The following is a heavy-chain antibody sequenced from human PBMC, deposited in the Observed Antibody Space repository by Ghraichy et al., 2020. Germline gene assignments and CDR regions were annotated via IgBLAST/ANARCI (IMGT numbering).Heavy chain of an antibody. CDR3: ARHLPWYYDFWSGYSGTPNYYYGMDV. CDR2: IYYSGST. J-gene: IGHJ6*02. CDR1: GGSISSYY. Sequence: ETLSLTCTVSGGSISSYYWSWIRHPPGKGLEWIGYIYYSGSTNYNPSLKSRVTISVDTSKNQFSLKLSSVTAADTAVYYCARHLPWYYDFWSGYSGTPNYYYGMDVWGQGTTVTVSS. V-gene: IGHV4-59*08. D-gene: IGHD3-3*01.